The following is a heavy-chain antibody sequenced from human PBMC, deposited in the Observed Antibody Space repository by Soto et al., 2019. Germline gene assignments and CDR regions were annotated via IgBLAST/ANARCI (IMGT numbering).Heavy chain of an antibody. V-gene: IGHV4-34*01. Sequence: SETLSLTCAVYGGSFSGYYWSWIRQPPGKGLEWIGEINHSGSTNYNPSLKSRVTISVDTSKNQFSLKLSSVTAAGTAVYYCGRLLGYGWGIQHPPINKAYGGQGTLVTVS. CDR3: GRLLGYGWGIQHPPINKAY. CDR1: GGSFSGYY. D-gene: IGHD3-10*01. J-gene: IGHJ1*01. CDR2: INHSGST.